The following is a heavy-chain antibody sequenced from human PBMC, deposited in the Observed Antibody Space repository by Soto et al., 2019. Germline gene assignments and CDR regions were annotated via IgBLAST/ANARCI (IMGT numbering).Heavy chain of an antibody. Sequence: SETLSLTCTVSGGSISSYYWSWIRQPPGKGLEWIGYIYYSGSTNYNPSLKSRVTISVDTSKNQFSLKLSSVTAADTAVYYCAGRTAYRYYYGMDVWGQGTTVTVSS. V-gene: IGHV4-59*01. J-gene: IGHJ6*02. CDR2: IYYSGST. CDR1: GGSISSYY. D-gene: IGHD3-16*01. CDR3: AGRTAYRYYYGMDV.